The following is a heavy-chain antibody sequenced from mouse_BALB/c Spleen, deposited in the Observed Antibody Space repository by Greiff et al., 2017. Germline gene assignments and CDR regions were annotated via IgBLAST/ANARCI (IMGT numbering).Heavy chain of an antibody. CDR3: ARSDGSSSWFAY. J-gene: IGHJ3*01. D-gene: IGHD1-1*01. Sequence: QVQLQQSGPQLVRPGASVKISCKASGYSFTSYWMHWVKQRPGQGLEWIGMIDPSDSETRLNQKFKDKATLTVDKSSSTAYMQLSSPTSEDSAVYYCARSDGSSSWFAYWGQGTLVTVSA. CDR1: GYSFTSYW. CDR2: IDPSDSET. V-gene: IGHV1S126*01.